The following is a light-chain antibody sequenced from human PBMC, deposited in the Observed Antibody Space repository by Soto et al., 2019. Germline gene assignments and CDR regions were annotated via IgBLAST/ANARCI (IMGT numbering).Light chain of an antibody. CDR2: DVN. Sequence: QSVLTQPPSASGSPGQSVTISCTGTSSDVGGYNYVSWYQQHPGKAPKVMIYDVNKRPSGVPDRFSGSKSGNTASLTVSGLQAEDEGDYYCSSYITSNNLRVFGTGTKLTVL. V-gene: IGLV2-8*01. J-gene: IGLJ1*01. CDR1: SSDVGGYNY. CDR3: SSYITSNNLRV.